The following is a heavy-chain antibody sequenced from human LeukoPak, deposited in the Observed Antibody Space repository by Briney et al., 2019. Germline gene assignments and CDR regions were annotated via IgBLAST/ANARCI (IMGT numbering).Heavy chain of an antibody. CDR3: ARGRSGYDHYYYYYYMDV. V-gene: IGHV4-39*07. CDR1: GGSISSSSYY. J-gene: IGHJ6*03. Sequence: SETLSLTCTVSGGSISSSSYYWGWIRQPPGKGLEWIGSIYYSGSTYYNPSLKSRVTISVDTSKNQFSLKLSSVTAADTAVYYCARGRSGYDHYYYYYYMDVWGKGTTVTISS. CDR2: IYYSGST. D-gene: IGHD5-12*01.